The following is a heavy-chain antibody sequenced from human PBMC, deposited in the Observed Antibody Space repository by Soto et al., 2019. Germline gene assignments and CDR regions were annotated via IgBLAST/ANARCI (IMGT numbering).Heavy chain of an antibody. D-gene: IGHD7-27*01. Sequence: QVQLQESGPGLVKPSQTLSLTCTVSGGSISSGDYYWSWIRQPPGKGLEWIGYIYYSGSTYYNPSLKSRVTISVDTSKNQFSLKLSSVTAADTAVYYCARAGELGPYSYYFDYWGQGTLVTVSS. CDR1: GGSISSGDYY. CDR3: ARAGELGPYSYYFDY. V-gene: IGHV4-30-4*01. J-gene: IGHJ4*02. CDR2: IYYSGST.